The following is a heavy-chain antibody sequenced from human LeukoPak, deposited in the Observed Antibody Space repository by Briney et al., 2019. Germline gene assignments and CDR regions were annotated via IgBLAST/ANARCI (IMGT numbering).Heavy chain of an antibody. CDR3: ARVGEGYYDSSAPWGIAFDI. D-gene: IGHD3-22*01. Sequence: SETLSLTCAVSGGSISSGGYSWSWIRQPPGKGLEWIGYIYYSGSTNYNPSLKSRVTISVDTSKNQFSLKLSSVTAADTAVYYCARVGEGYYDSSAPWGIAFDIWGQGTMVTVSS. V-gene: IGHV4-61*08. CDR2: IYYSGST. J-gene: IGHJ3*02. CDR1: GGSISSGGYS.